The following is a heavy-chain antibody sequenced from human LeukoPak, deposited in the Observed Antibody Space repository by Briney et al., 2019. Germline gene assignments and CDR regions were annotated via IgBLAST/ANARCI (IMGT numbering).Heavy chain of an antibody. CDR2: IYSGGTS. CDR3: AREGYYGSGSPPSLYFDY. D-gene: IGHD3-10*01. CDR1: GFTVSDNY. J-gene: IGHJ4*02. Sequence: GGSLRLSCAASGFTVSDNYMSWVRQAPGKGLQWVSVIYSGGTSYSADSVRGRFIISRDNSRSTLYLQMNSLRPEDTAIYYCAREGYYGSGSPPSLYFDYWGQGTLVTVSS. V-gene: IGHV3-66*02.